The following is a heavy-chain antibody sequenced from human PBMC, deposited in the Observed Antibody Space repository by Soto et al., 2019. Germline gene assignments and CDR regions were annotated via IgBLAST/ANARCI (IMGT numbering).Heavy chain of an antibody. V-gene: IGHV3-74*01. Sequence: GGSLRLSCAASGFSFVSYWMHWVRQVPGEGLAWVSRINGNADNSDYADSVKGRFTIPRDNAMNRLYLQMDSLRADDTGVYYCVRDFRGAVAGSEFDHWGQGTLVTVSS. CDR2: INGNADNS. D-gene: IGHD6-19*01. CDR1: GFSFVSYW. J-gene: IGHJ4*02. CDR3: VRDFRGAVAGSEFDH.